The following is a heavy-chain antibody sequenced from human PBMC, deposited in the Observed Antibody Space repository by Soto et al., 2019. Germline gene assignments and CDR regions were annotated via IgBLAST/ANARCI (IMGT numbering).Heavy chain of an antibody. J-gene: IGHJ3*02. CDR3: ARDRGYPDSFDI. CDR2: INSDGSTI. Sequence: GGSLRLSCAASGFTVSTYGMDWVRQAPGKGLMWVSHINSDGSTIVYADSVKGRFTISRDNAESTLFLQMNSLRVEDTGVYYCARDRGYPDSFDIWGQGTMVTVSS. V-gene: IGHV3-74*01. CDR1: GFTVSTYG. D-gene: IGHD6-13*01.